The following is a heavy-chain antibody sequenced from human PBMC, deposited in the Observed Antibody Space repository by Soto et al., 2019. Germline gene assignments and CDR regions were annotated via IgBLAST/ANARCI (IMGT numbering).Heavy chain of an antibody. CDR1: GGTFSSYA. Sequence: GAAVKVSCKASGGTFSSYAISWVRQAPARGLEWMGGIIPIFGTANYSQKFQGRVTITADESTSTAYMELSSLRSEDTAVYYCARDYYGSGSYYKPFDYWGQGTLVTVSS. D-gene: IGHD3-10*01. V-gene: IGHV1-69*13. CDR3: ARDYYGSGSYYKPFDY. CDR2: IIPIFGTA. J-gene: IGHJ4*02.